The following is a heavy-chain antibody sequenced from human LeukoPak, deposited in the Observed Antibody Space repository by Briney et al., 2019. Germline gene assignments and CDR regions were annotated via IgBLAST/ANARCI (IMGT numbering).Heavy chain of an antibody. D-gene: IGHD2-15*01. V-gene: IGHV4-59*11. J-gene: IGHJ4*01. CDR1: GGSLSGHF. CDR3: ARGEGERCYVNCFDF. CDR2: LYYSGGT. Sequence: LETLSLICSVSGGSLSGHFWSWFRQPPGKGLERIGYLYYSGGTSYHPSYESRVTSSVDTSKNQSTLKVNSVTSADTAVYYCARGEGERCYVNCFDFWGHGNFVAVSS.